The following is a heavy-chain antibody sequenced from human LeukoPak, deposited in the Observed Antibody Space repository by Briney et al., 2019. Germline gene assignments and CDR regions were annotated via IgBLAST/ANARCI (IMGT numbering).Heavy chain of an antibody. D-gene: IGHD1-26*01. Sequence: GGSLRLSCAASGFTVSSNYMSWVRQAPGKGLEWVSAISDSGGRTYYADSVKGRFTISRDNSENTLYLQMNSLRAEDTAVYYCAKDREGSGSYYPDYWGQGTLVTVSS. J-gene: IGHJ4*02. V-gene: IGHV3-23*01. CDR3: AKDREGSGSYYPDY. CDR2: ISDSGGRT. CDR1: GFTVSSNY.